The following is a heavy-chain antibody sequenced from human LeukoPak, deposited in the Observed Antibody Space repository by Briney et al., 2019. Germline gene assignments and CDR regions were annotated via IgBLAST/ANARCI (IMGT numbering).Heavy chain of an antibody. J-gene: IGHJ4*01. V-gene: IGHV3-30-3*01. Sequence: HPGGSLRLSCAASGFTFSSYAMHWVRQAPGKGLEWVAVISYDGSNKYCADSVKGRFTISRDNSKNTLYLQMNSLRAEDTAVYYCARVRTGYQSHFDYWGQGTLVTVSS. D-gene: IGHD2-2*01. CDR2: ISYDGSNK. CDR3: ARVRTGYQSHFDY. CDR1: GFTFSSYA.